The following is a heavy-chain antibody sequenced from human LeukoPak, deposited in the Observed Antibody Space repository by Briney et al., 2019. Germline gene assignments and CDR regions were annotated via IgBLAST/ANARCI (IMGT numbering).Heavy chain of an antibody. D-gene: IGHD6-19*01. CDR1: GGTFSSYA. V-gene: IGHV1-69*13. CDR3: ARVTMWIAVAGTGWFDP. Sequence: ASVKVSCKAPGGTFSSYAISWVRQAPGQGLEWMGGIIPIFGTANYAQKFQGRVTITADESTSTAYMELSSLRSEDTAVYYCARVTMWIAVAGTGWFDPWGQGTLVTVSS. CDR2: IIPIFGTA. J-gene: IGHJ5*02.